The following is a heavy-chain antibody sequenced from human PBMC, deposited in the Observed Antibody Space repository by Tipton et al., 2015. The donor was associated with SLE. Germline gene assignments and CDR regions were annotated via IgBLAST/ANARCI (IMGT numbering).Heavy chain of an antibody. V-gene: IGHV4-39*01. CDR3: ARQRLGYDSCNWFDP. J-gene: IGHJ5*02. CDR1: GGSISSSSYY. CDR2: IYYSGST. Sequence: LRLSCIVSGGSISSSSYYWGWIRQPPGKGLEWIGSIYYSGSTYYNPSLKSRVTISVDTSKNQFSLKLSSVTAADTAAYYCARQRLGYDSCNWFDPWGQGTLVTVSS. D-gene: IGHD3-3*01.